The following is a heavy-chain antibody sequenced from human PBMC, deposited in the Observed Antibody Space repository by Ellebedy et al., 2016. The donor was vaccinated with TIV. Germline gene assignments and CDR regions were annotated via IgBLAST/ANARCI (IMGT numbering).Heavy chain of an antibody. CDR1: GGSISSYY. Sequence: SETLSLXXTVSGGSISSYYWGWIRQPPGKGLEWIGSIYYSGSTNYNPSLKSRVTTSVDTSKNQFSLKLSSVTAADTAVYYCAAALKLTGYPKGVCYFDVWGRGTLVTVSS. V-gene: IGHV4-39*01. D-gene: IGHD7-27*01. J-gene: IGHJ2*01. CDR2: IYYSGST. CDR3: AAALKLTGYPKGVCYFDV.